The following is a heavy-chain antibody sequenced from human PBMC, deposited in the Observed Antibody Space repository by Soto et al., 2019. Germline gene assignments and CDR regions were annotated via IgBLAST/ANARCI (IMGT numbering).Heavy chain of an antibody. J-gene: IGHJ6*02. CDR2: ISGSGGST. Sequence: PGGSLRLSCAASGFTFSSYAMSWVRQAPGKGLEWVSAISGSGGSTYYANSVKGRFTISRDNSKNTLYLQMNSLRAEDTAVYYCVNSVGDPRTPYGMDVWGQGTTVTVSS. CDR1: GFTFSSYA. V-gene: IGHV3-23*01. D-gene: IGHD3-10*01. CDR3: VNSVGDPRTPYGMDV.